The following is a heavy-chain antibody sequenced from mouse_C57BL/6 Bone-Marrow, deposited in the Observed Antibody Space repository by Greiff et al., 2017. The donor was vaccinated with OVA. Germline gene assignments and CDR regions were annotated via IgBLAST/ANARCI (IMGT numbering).Heavy chain of an antibody. Sequence: VQLQQSGPELVKPGASVKISCKASGYSFTGYYMNWVKQSPEKSLEWIGEINPSTGGTTYNQKFKAKATLTVDKSSSTAYMQLKSLTSEDSAVYYCAVTYDFDYWGQGTTLTVSA. J-gene: IGHJ2*01. D-gene: IGHD5-1*01. CDR3: AVTYDFDY. CDR1: GYSFTGYY. V-gene: IGHV1-42*01. CDR2: INPSTGGT.